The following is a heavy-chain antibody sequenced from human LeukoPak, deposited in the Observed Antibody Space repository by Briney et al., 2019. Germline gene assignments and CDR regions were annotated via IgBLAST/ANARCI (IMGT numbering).Heavy chain of an antibody. J-gene: IGHJ4*02. D-gene: IGHD6-6*01. Sequence: GASVKVSCKASGYTFPSYFMHWVRQAPGQGLEWMGIINPTGGSTTYAQKFQGRVTMTRDTSTSTVYMELSSLRSDDTAVYYCARTAARRFDYWSQGTLVTVSS. CDR3: ARTAARRFDY. CDR2: INPTGGST. CDR1: GYTFPSYF. V-gene: IGHV1-46*01.